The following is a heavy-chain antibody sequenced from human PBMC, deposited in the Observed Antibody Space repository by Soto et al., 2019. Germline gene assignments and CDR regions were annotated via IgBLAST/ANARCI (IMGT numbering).Heavy chain of an antibody. D-gene: IGHD4-17*01. V-gene: IGHV1-69*13. CDR1: GGTFSSYA. J-gene: IGHJ6*02. CDR3: ARFPTTVVTPDYYYGMDV. CDR2: IIPIFGTA. Sequence: GASVKVSCKASGGTFSSYAISWVRQAPGQGLEWMGGIIPIFGTANYAQKFQGRVTITADESTSTAYMELSSLRSEDTAVYYCARFPTTVVTPDYYYGMDVWGQGTTVTVSS.